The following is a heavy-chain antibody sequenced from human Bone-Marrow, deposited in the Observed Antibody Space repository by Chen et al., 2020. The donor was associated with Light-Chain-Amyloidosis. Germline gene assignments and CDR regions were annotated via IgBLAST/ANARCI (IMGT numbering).Heavy chain of an antibody. CDR2: ISGSGGSR. J-gene: IGHJ3*02. CDR1: GFAFSRYA. CDR3: AKDISYDDILPGYPADAFDI. D-gene: IGHD3-9*01. Sequence: EVQLVESGGGLLQRGGSLRLSCAASGFAFSRYAMSWVRQAPGKGLECVSTISGSGGSRYYGDSVKGRLTISRDNSKNALFLQMNSLRAEDTAVYYCAKDISYDDILPGYPADAFDIWGQGTMVTVSS. V-gene: IGHV3-23*04.